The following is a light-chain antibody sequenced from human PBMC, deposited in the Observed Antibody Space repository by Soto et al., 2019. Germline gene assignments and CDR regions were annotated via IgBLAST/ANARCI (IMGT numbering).Light chain of an antibody. Sequence: QSVLTQPPSVSEAPGQRVTISCSGRTSNIGTNAVNWYQQLPGKAPKLLIYSNDKRPSGVPDRFSGSKSGTSASLAISGLQSEDEADCYCAAWDDSLNIYVFGAGTKVTVL. V-gene: IGLV1-36*01. J-gene: IGLJ1*01. CDR1: TSNIGTNA. CDR3: AAWDDSLNIYV. CDR2: SND.